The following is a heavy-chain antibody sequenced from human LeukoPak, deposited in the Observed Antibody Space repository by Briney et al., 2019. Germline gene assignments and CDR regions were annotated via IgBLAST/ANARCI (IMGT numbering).Heavy chain of an antibody. CDR2: ISYDGNTK. Sequence: PGESLRLSCAASGFTFTSYAMHWVRQAPGKGLEWVALISYDGNTKYYADSVKGRFTISRDNSKNTLFLQMTTLRPEDTAVYYCARGPVGATPDLDYWGQGTLVTVSS. CDR1: GFTFTSYA. V-gene: IGHV3-30-3*01. J-gene: IGHJ4*02. D-gene: IGHD1-26*01. CDR3: ARGPVGATPDLDY.